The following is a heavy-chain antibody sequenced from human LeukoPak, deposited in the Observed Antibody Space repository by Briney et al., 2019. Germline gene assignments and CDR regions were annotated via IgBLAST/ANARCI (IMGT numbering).Heavy chain of an antibody. V-gene: IGHV6-1*01. CDR2: IYQRSKWYN. Sequence: SQTLSLTCAICGYSVCINIAACNWFRQSPSRGLEWLGRIYQRSKWYNDYAESVRSRITITPDTSKNQSSLHLNSMTPEDTAVYYCARQMGAYDIWGQGTKVAVSS. J-gene: IGHJ3*02. CDR1: GYSVCINIAA. CDR3: ARQMGAYDI. D-gene: IGHD2-8*01.